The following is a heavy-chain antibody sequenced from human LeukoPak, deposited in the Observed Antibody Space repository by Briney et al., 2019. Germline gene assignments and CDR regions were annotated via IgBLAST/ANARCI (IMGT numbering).Heavy chain of an antibody. CDR2: IIPIFGTA. V-gene: IGHV1-69*13. CDR1: GGTFSSYA. Sequence: SVKVSCKASGGTFSSYAISWVRQAPGQGLEWMGGIIPIFGTANYAQKFQGRVTITADESTSTAYMELSSLRSEDTAVYYCARGQIAVARITKAGAFDIWGQGTMVTVSS. J-gene: IGHJ3*02. D-gene: IGHD6-19*01. CDR3: ARGQIAVARITKAGAFDI.